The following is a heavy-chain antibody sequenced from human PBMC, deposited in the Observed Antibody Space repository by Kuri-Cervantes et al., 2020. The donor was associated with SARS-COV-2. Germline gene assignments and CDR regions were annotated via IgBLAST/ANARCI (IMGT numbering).Heavy chain of an antibody. Sequence: GGSLRLSCAASGFTFSSYSMNWVRQAPGKGLEWVSYISSSSSTIYYADSVKGRFTISRDNAKNSLYLQMNSLRAEDTAVYYCARNRYCSSTSCYMEFSFWGQGTLVTVLL. CDR2: ISSSSSTI. CDR3: ARNRYCSSTSCYMEFSF. CDR1: GFTFSSYS. J-gene: IGHJ4*02. D-gene: IGHD2-2*02. V-gene: IGHV3-48*01.